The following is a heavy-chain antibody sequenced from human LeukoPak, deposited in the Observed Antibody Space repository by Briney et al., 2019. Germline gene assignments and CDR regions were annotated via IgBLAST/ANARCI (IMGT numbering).Heavy chain of an antibody. CDR1: GFTFSSYS. D-gene: IGHD2-15*01. CDR3: ARDREGYCSGGSCFDAFDI. CDR2: IWYDGSNK. V-gene: IGHV3-33*08. J-gene: IGHJ3*02. Sequence: GGSLRLSCAASGFTFSSYSMNWVRQAPGKGLEWVAVIWYDGSNKYYADSVKGRFTISRDNSKNTLYLQMNSLRAEDTAVYYCARDREGYCSGGSCFDAFDIWGQGTMVTVSS.